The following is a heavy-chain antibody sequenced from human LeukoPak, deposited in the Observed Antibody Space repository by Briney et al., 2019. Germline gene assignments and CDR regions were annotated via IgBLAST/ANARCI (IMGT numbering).Heavy chain of an antibody. CDR3: ARDRYYDILTGYSLLDY. CDR2: IKQDGSEK. J-gene: IGHJ4*02. Sequence: GGSLRLSCTASGFTFSSDWMSWVRQPPGKGLEWVANIKQDGSEKYYVDSVKGRFTISRDNAKNSLYLQMNSLRAEDTAVYYCARDRYYDILTGYSLLDYWGQGTLVTVSA. V-gene: IGHV3-7*01. D-gene: IGHD3-9*01. CDR1: GFTFSSDW.